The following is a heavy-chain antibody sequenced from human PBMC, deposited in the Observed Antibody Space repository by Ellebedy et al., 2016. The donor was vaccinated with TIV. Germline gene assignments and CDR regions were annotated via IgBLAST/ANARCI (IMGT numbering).Heavy chain of an antibody. Sequence: PGGSLRLSCAASGFTFSSDWMHWVRQVPGKGLGWVSRINSDGSRTSYADSVKARFTISRDNAKNTVYLQMNALRAEDTAVYYGARRRVGAPTNWFDPWGQGTLVTVSS. CDR3: ARRRVGAPTNWFDP. J-gene: IGHJ5*02. CDR2: INSDGSRT. CDR1: GFTFSSDW. V-gene: IGHV3-74*01. D-gene: IGHD1-26*01.